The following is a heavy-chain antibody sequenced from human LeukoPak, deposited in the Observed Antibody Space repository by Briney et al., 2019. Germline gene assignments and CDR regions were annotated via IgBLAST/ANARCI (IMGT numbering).Heavy chain of an antibody. CDR3: AKGTGIDY. J-gene: IGHJ4*02. CDR2: ISYDGSNK. Sequence: GGSLRLSCAASGFTFSSYGMHWVRQAPGKGLEWVAVISYDGSNKYYADSVKGRFTISRDNSKNTLYLQMNSLRAEDTAVYYCAKGTGIDYWGQGTLVTVSS. CDR1: GFTFSSYG. V-gene: IGHV3-30*18. D-gene: IGHD7-27*01.